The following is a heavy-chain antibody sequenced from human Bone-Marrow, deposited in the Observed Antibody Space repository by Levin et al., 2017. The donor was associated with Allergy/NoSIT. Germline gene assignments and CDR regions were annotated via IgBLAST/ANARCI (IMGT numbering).Heavy chain of an antibody. CDR3: AKPVLWFGDSPMDY. D-gene: IGHD3-10*01. CDR2: ISFHGSNK. CDR1: GFTFSSYG. Sequence: GGSLRLSCAASGFTFSSYGMHWVRQAPGKGLEWVAVISFHGSNKYYADSVKGRFTISRDNSKNTLYLQMNSLRAEDTAVYYCAKPVLWFGDSPMDYWGQGTLVTVSS. J-gene: IGHJ4*02. V-gene: IGHV3-30*18.